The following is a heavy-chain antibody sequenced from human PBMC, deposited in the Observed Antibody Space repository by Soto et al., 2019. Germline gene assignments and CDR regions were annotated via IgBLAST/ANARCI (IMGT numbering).Heavy chain of an antibody. Sequence: VHLVESGGGVVQPGTSLRLSCRASGFKFSDYGMDWVRQAPGKGLEWVSRVLYDGSKKYYADSVKGRFTISRDNPRNTLYLQMDSLRAEDTGVYYCVKDLALMGDYWGQGTPVTVSS. CDR2: VLYDGSKK. CDR3: VKDLALMGDY. CDR1: GFKFSDYG. J-gene: IGHJ4*02. V-gene: IGHV3-30*18. D-gene: IGHD3-16*01.